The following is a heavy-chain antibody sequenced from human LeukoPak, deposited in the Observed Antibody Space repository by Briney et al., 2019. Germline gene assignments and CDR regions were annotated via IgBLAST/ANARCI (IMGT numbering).Heavy chain of an antibody. V-gene: IGHV3-23*01. Sequence: GGSLRLSRAASGFTFSSYAMSWVRQAPGKGLEWVSAISGSGGSTYYADSAKGRFTISRDNSKNTLYLQMNSLRAEDTAVYYCARDRAATVFSDWFDPWGQGTLVTVSS. J-gene: IGHJ5*02. CDR1: GFTFSSYA. D-gene: IGHD4-17*01. CDR2: ISGSGGST. CDR3: ARDRAATVFSDWFDP.